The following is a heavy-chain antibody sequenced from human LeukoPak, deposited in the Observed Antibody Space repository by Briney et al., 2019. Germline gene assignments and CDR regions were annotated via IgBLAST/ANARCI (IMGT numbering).Heavy chain of an antibody. D-gene: IGHD3-10*01. J-gene: IGHJ4*02. CDR1: GFTFSSYG. CDR2: ISGSGGST. V-gene: IGHV3-23*01. CDR3: AKVKGFMVRVPFDY. Sequence: PGGSPRLSCAASGFTFSSYGMSWVRQAPGKGLEWVSAISGSGGSTYYADSVKGRFTISRDNSKNTLYLQMNSLRAEDTAVYYCAKVKGFMVRVPFDYWGQGTLVTVSS.